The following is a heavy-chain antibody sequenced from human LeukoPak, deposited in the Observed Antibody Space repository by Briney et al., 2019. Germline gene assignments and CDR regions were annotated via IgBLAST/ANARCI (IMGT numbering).Heavy chain of an antibody. CDR3: ATGSRWRPLTGFDY. Sequence: SVKVSCKASGGTFSSYAISWLRQAPGQGLEWMGRIIPILGIANYAQKFQGRVTITADKSTSTAYMELSSLRSEDTAVYYCATGSRWRPLTGFDYWGQGTLVTVSS. CDR1: GGTFSSYA. J-gene: IGHJ4*02. V-gene: IGHV1-69*04. CDR2: IIPILGIA. D-gene: IGHD1-1*01.